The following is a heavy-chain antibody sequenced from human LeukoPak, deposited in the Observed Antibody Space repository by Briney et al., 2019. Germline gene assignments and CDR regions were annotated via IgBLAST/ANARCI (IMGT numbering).Heavy chain of an antibody. CDR1: GFTVSSSG. CDR2: ISYDGSDK. V-gene: IGHV3-30*18. Sequence: PGRSLRPFCAASGFTVSSSGTHWVRQAPGKGLEWVAVISYDGSDKYYADSVKGRFTISRDNSKNTLYLQMNSLRTEDTAVYYCAKGSVYWAATGCHYFDYWGQGTLVTVSS. J-gene: IGHJ4*02. CDR3: AKGSVYWAATGCHYFDY. D-gene: IGHD2-15*01.